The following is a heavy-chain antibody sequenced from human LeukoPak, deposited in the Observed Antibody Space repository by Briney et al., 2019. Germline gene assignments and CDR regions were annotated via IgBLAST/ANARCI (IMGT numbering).Heavy chain of an antibody. V-gene: IGHV3-30*02. D-gene: IGHD3-10*01. CDR1: GFTFSSYG. Sequence: GGSLRISCAASGFTFSSYGMHWVRQAPAKGLEWVAFIRYDGSNKYYAASVKGRFTISRDNSKNKLYLRMNSLRAEDTAVYYCAKVANRGWGDAFDIWGQGTMVTVSS. CDR2: IRYDGSNK. J-gene: IGHJ3*02. CDR3: AKVANRGWGDAFDI.